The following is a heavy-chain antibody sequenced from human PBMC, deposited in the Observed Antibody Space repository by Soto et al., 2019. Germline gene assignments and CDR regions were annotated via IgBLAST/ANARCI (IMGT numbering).Heavy chain of an antibody. CDR3: AREGIAVAGTIDYYYYGIDV. Sequence: GASVKVSCKASGYTFTSYDINWVRQATGQGLEWMGWMNPNSGNTGYAQKFQGRVTMTRNTSISTAYMELSSLRSEDTAVYYCAREGIAVAGTIDYYYYGIDVWGQGTTVTVSS. J-gene: IGHJ6*02. V-gene: IGHV1-8*01. CDR1: GYTFTSYD. D-gene: IGHD6-19*01. CDR2: MNPNSGNT.